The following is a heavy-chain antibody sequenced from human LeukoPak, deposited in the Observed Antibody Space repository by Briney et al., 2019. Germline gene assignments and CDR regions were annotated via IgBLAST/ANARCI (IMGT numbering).Heavy chain of an antibody. V-gene: IGHV1-8*01. J-gene: IGHJ5*02. CDR2: MNPNSGNT. Sequence: ASVKVSCKASGYTFASYDINWVRQATGQGLEWMGWMNPNSGNTGYAQKFQGRVTMTRNTSISTAYMELSSLRSEDTAVYYCARERSGSWSGGFDPWGQGTLVTVSS. CDR3: ARERSGSWSGGFDP. CDR1: GYTFASYD. D-gene: IGHD2-15*01.